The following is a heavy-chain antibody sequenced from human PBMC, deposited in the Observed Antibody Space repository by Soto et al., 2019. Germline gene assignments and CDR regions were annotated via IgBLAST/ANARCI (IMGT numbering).Heavy chain of an antibody. D-gene: IGHD3-22*01. CDR2: ISSSSSYI. CDR1: GFTFSSYS. Sequence: EVQLVESGGGLVKPGGSLRLSCAASGFTFSSYSMNWVRQAPGKGLEWVSSISSSSSYIYYADSVKGRFTISRDNAKNSLYLQMNSLRADDTAVYYCARGMYYYDSSGYYSGAFDIWGQGTMVTVSS. CDR3: ARGMYYYDSSGYYSGAFDI. V-gene: IGHV3-21*01. J-gene: IGHJ3*02.